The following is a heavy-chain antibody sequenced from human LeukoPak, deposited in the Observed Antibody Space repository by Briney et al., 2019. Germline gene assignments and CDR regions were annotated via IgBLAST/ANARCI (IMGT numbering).Heavy chain of an antibody. CDR1: GYTFSGTGW. J-gene: IGHJ4*02. D-gene: IGHD5-24*01. CDR3: ARGAGLDRSTINDY. Sequence: ASVKVSCKASGYTFSGTGWYLYWLRQAPGQGLEWLGWVSAYNGETDYAQKFQGRGTMTRGTTTSTAYMELRSLRSDDTAVYYCARGAGLDRSTINDYWGQGTVVTVSP. V-gene: IGHV1-18*01. CDR2: VSAYNGET.